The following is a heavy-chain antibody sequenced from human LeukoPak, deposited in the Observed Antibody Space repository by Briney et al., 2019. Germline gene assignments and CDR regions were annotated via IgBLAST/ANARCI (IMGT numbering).Heavy chain of an antibody. Sequence: PSETLSLTCTVSGGSVSTGSYYWSWIRQPAGRGLEWIGYIYYSGSTNYNPSLKSRVTISVDTSKNQFSLKLSSVTAADTAVYYCARAPGYSYGFDYWGQGILVTVSS. V-gene: IGHV4-61*10. CDR1: GGSVSTGSYY. CDR2: IYYSGST. CDR3: ARAPGYSYGFDY. D-gene: IGHD5-18*01. J-gene: IGHJ4*02.